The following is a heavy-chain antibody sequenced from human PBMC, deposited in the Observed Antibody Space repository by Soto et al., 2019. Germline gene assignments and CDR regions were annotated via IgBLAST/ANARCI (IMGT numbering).Heavy chain of an antibody. Sequence: QVQLVQSGAEVKKPGSSVRVSCKASGGTFSSYPIGWVRQAPGQGLEWMGVIIPIFGTTNYAQRFQGRVSISADESTSTAYMELNSLRYEDTAVYFCARPRTTATTKGYDYWGQGTLVTVSS. CDR3: ARPRTTATTKGYDY. D-gene: IGHD1-1*01. CDR1: GGTFSSYP. J-gene: IGHJ4*02. CDR2: IIPIFGTT. V-gene: IGHV1-69*01.